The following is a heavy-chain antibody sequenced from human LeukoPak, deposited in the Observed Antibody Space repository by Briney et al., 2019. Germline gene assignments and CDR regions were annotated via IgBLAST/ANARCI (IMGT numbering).Heavy chain of an antibody. V-gene: IGHV3-30*02. J-gene: IGHJ4*02. D-gene: IGHD2-15*01. Sequence: HPGGSLRLSCAASGFTFTNYGMHWLRQAPGKGLEWVAFIRYDGNYKFFADSVKGRFAISRDNSNSTVFLQMNSLRAEDTAVYYCAKDHRGYCSGRYCYSHYWGQGTLVTVSS. CDR1: GFTFTNYG. CDR3: AKDHRGYCSGRYCYSHY. CDR2: IRYDGNYK.